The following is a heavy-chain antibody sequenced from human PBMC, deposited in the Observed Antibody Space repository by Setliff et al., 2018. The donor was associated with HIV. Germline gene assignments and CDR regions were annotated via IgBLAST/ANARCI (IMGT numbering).Heavy chain of an antibody. V-gene: IGHV4-4*08. J-gene: IGHJ4*02. CDR1: GDSISGFF. CDR3: ARTDCTNGVCPYSFDY. CDR2: IFTNEFT. D-gene: IGHD2-8*01. Sequence: SETLSLTCNVSGDSISGFFWTWIRQPPGKRLEWIGSIFTNEFTYYNPSLKSRVTISADTSNTQFSLKLRSVTAADTAVYYCARTDCTNGVCPYSFDYWGPGTLVTVSS.